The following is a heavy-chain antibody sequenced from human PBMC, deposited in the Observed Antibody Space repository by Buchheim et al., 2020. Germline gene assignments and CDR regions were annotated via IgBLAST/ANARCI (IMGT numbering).Heavy chain of an antibody. V-gene: IGHV3-30-3*01. Sequence: QVQLVESGGGVVQPGRSLRLSCAASGFTFSSYAMHWVRQAPGKGLEWVAVISYDGSNKYYADSVKGRFTISRDNSKNTLYLQMNSLRAEDTAVYYCARGQCKQWLVGYWGQGTL. CDR1: GFTFSSYA. J-gene: IGHJ4*02. D-gene: IGHD6-19*01. CDR2: ISYDGSNK. CDR3: ARGQCKQWLVGY.